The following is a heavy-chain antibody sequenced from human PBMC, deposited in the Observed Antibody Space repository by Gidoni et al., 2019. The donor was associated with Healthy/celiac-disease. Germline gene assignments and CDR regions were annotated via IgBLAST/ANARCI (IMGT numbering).Heavy chain of an antibody. D-gene: IGHD6-13*01. CDR1: GFTFSSCG. V-gene: IGHV3-33*01. Sequence: QVQLVESGGGVVQPGRSLRLACAAAGFTFSSCGMHWVRQAPGKGREWVAVIWYDGSNKYYADSVKGRFTISRDNSKNTLYLQMNSLRAEDTAVYYCARGEGIAAAGTGLNYWGQGTLVTVSS. CDR2: IWYDGSNK. J-gene: IGHJ4*02. CDR3: ARGEGIAAAGTGLNY.